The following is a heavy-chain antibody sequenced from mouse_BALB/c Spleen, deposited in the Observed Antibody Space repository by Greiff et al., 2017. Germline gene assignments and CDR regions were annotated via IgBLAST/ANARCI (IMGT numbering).Heavy chain of an antibody. J-gene: IGHJ2*01. CDR1: GFTFTSYC. D-gene: IGHD2-9*01. V-gene: IGHV1-69*02. CDR3: TRSAYYCDDMDY. Sequence: QVQLQQPGAELVRPGASVKLSCKASGFTFTSYCINWVQQRPGQGLEWIGNIYPSDSYTNYNQKFKDKATLTVDKSSSTAYMQLSSPTPEDAAVYCCTRSAYYCDDMDYWGQGTTLTVSS. CDR2: IYPSDSYT.